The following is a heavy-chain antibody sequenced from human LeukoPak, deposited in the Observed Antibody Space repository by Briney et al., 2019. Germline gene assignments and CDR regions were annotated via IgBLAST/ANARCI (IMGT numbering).Heavy chain of an antibody. CDR3: ARDRWYYYDSSGYYPPANWYFDL. CDR2: INPNSGGT. Sequence: ASVKVSCKASGYTFTGYYMHWVRQAPGQGLEWMGWINPNSGGTNYAQKFQGRVTMTRDTSISTAYMELSRLRSDDTAVYYCARDRWYYYDSSGYYPPANWYFDLWGRGTLVTVSS. D-gene: IGHD3-22*01. J-gene: IGHJ2*01. V-gene: IGHV1-2*02. CDR1: GYTFTGYY.